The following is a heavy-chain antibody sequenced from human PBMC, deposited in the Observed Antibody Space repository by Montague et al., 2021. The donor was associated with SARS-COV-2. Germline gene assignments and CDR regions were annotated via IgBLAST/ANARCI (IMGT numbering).Heavy chain of an antibody. V-gene: IGHV3-7*03. CDR3: AREAVVLLPTTMDDAFDV. CDR1: GDSISTDNW. J-gene: IGHJ3*01. Sequence: ETLSLTCVVSGDSISTDNWWTWVRLPPGKGLEWVGNIKQDGSEKFYADFVKGRFTISRDNAENEVFLQMNGLRVDDTAVYYRAREAVVLLPTTMDDAFDVWGQGTMVTVSS. D-gene: IGHD3-10*01. CDR2: IKQDGSEK.